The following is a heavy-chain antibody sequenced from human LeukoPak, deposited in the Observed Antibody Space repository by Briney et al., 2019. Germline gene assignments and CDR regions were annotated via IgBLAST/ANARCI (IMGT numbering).Heavy chain of an antibody. Sequence: PSETLSLTCTVSGGSISSYYWSWLRQPPGKGLEGIGYIYYSGSTNYNPSLKSRVTISVDKSKNQFSLKMSSVTAADTAVYFCARTPYDSSWYFKNWGRGTLVTVSS. J-gene: IGHJ4*01. D-gene: IGHD6-13*01. V-gene: IGHV4-59*12. CDR1: GGSISSYY. CDR2: IYYSGST. CDR3: ARTPYDSSWYFKN.